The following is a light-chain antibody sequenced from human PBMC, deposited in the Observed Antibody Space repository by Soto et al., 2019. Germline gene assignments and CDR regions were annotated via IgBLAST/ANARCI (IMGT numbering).Light chain of an antibody. J-gene: IGLJ1*01. CDR1: SSNIGSNY. Sequence: QSVLTQPPSASGTPGQRVTISCSGSSSNIGSNYVYWYQQLPETAPKLLIYRNNQRPSGVPDRFSGSKSGTSASLAISGLRSEDEADYYCAAWDDSMSGFYVFGTGTRSPS. CDR3: AAWDDSMSGFYV. V-gene: IGLV1-47*01. CDR2: RNN.